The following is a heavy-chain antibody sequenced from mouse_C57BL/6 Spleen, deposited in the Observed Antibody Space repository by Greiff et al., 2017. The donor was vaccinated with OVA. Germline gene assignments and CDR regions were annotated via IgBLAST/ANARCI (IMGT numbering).Heavy chain of an antibody. D-gene: IGHD1-1*01. CDR2: IYPRSGNT. J-gene: IGHJ4*01. CDR1: GYTFTSYG. CDR3: ARSSSYYAMDY. Sequence: QVQLKQSGAELARPGASVKLSCKASGYTFTSYGISWVKQRTGQGLEWIGEIYPRSGNTYYNEKFKGKATLTADKSSSTAYMELRILTSEDSAVYFCARSSSYYAMDYWGQGTSVTVSS. V-gene: IGHV1-81*01.